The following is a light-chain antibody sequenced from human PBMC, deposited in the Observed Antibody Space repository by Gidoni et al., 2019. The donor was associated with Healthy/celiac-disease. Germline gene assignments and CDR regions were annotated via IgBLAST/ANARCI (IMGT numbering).Light chain of an antibody. CDR1: SSDVGSYNL. Sequence: QSALTPPASVSGSPGQSITISCTGTSSDVGSYNLVSWYQQHPGKAPKLMIYEVSKRPSGVSNRFSGSKSGNTASLTISGLQAEDEADYYCCSYAGSSTLGVFGGGTKLTGL. V-gene: IGLV2-23*02. CDR2: EVS. J-gene: IGLJ2*01. CDR3: CSYAGSSTLGV.